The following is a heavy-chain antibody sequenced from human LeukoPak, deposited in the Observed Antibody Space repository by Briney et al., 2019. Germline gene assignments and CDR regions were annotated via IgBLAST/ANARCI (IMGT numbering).Heavy chain of an antibody. D-gene: IGHD5-18*01. V-gene: IGHV3-11*01. CDR1: GFTFSDYY. CDR2: ISSSGSTI. CDR3: ARKPYNYGYGFVDV. J-gene: IGHJ6*02. Sequence: GGSLRLSCAASGFTFSDYYMSWIRQAPGKGLEWVSYISSSGSTIYYADSVKGRFTISRDNSKNTLYLQMNSLRAEDTAVYYCARKPYNYGYGFVDVWGQGTTVTVSS.